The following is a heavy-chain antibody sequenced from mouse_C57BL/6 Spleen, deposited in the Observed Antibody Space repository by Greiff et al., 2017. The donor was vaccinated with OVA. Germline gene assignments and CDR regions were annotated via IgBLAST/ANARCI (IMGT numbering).Heavy chain of an antibody. CDR3: ARNYGSSWFAY. V-gene: IGHV1-59*01. D-gene: IGHD1-1*01. CDR2: IDPSDSYT. CDR1: GYTFTSCW. J-gene: IGHJ3*01. Sequence: VQLQQPGAELVRPGTSVKLSCKASGYTFTSCWMHWVKQRPGQGLEWIGVIDPSDSYTNYNQKFKGKATLTVDTSSSTAYMQLSSLTSEDSAVYYCARNYGSSWFAYWGQGTLVTVSA.